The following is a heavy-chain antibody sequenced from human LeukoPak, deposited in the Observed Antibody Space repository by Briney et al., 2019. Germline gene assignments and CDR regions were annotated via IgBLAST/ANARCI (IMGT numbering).Heavy chain of an antibody. J-gene: IGHJ4*02. Sequence: ASVKVSCKASGGTFSSYTFSWVRQATGQGLEWMGWMNPNSGNTGYAQKFHGRVTMTRNSSISTGYMELSSLRSEDTAVYYCARLIGAYSSGWGFDYWGQGTLVTVSS. CDR1: GGTFSSYT. D-gene: IGHD5-18*01. CDR2: MNPNSGNT. V-gene: IGHV1-8*02. CDR3: ARLIGAYSSGWGFDY.